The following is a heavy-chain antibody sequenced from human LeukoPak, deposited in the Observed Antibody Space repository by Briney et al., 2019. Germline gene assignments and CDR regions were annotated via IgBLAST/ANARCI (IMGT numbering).Heavy chain of an antibody. CDR2: IYYSGST. D-gene: IGHD3-10*01. Sequence: PSETLSLTCTVSGGSISSYYWSWIRQPPGKGLEWIGYIYYSGSTNYNPSLKSRVTISVDTSKNQFSLKLSPVTAADTAVYCCARDSYYYGSGSPGFFDIWGQGTMVTVSS. V-gene: IGHV4-59*01. CDR3: ARDSYYYGSGSPGFFDI. J-gene: IGHJ3*02. CDR1: GGSISSYY.